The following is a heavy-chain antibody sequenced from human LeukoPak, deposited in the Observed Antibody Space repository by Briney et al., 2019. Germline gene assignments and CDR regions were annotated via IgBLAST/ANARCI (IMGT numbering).Heavy chain of an antibody. J-gene: IGHJ5*02. CDR3: ARDRPYGDYQNWFDP. Sequence: ASVKVSCKASGYTFTSYSISWVRQAPGQRLEWMGWISAYNGNTNYAQKLQGRVTMTTDTSTSTAYMELRSLRSDDTAVYYCARDRPYGDYQNWFDPWGQGTLVTVSS. CDR1: GYTFTSYS. CDR2: ISAYNGNT. V-gene: IGHV1-18*01. D-gene: IGHD4-17*01.